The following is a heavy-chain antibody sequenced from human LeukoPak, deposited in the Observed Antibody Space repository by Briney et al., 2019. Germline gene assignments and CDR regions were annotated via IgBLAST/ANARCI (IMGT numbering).Heavy chain of an antibody. CDR1: GGSISSYY. CDR2: IYISGSGST. D-gene: IGHD2-15*01. V-gene: IGHV4-4*07. Sequence: SETLSLTCTVSGGSISSYYWSWIRQPAGKGLEWIGRIYISGSGSTNYNPSLKSRVTMSVDTSKNQFSLKLSSVTAADTAVYYCARSRGYCSGGSCLRRVPWYFDLWGRGTLVTVSS. CDR3: ARSRGYCSGGSCLRRVPWYFDL. J-gene: IGHJ2*01.